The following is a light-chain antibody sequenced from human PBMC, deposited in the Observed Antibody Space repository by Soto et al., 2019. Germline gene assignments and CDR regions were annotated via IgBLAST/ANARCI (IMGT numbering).Light chain of an antibody. Sequence: QSVLTQPPSVSGAPGQRVTISCTGSSSNIGSLYDVHWYQQLPGTAPKLLIYDNSNRPSGVPDRFSGSKSGTSASLAITGLQAEDEADYYCQSYDNSLLAYVFGGGTKLTVL. CDR1: SSNIGSLYD. V-gene: IGLV1-40*01. J-gene: IGLJ2*01. CDR3: QSYDNSLLAYV. CDR2: DNS.